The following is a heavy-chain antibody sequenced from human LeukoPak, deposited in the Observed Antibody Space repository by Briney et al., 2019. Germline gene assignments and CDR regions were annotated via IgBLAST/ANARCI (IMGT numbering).Heavy chain of an antibody. CDR3: ATVSGLNNFDF. Sequence: SETLSLTCAVYGGSFTDYYWAWIRQSPGKGLEWIGEVIHNGVTNYNPSLKSRVTLSLDTSKNQFSMKMSSVTPADTAVYYCATVSGLNNFDFWGQGTLVTVSS. CDR1: GGSFTDYY. D-gene: IGHD1-14*01. J-gene: IGHJ4*02. V-gene: IGHV4-34*12. CDR2: VIHNGVT.